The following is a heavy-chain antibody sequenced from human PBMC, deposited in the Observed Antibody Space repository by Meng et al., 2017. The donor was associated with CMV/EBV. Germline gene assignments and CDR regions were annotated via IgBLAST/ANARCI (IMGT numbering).Heavy chain of an antibody. D-gene: IGHD5-24*01. V-gene: IGHV1-18*01. J-gene: IGHJ6*02. Sequence: ASVKVSCKASGYTFTSYGISWVRQAPGQGLEWMGWISAYNGNTNYAQKLQGRVTMTTDTSTSTAYMELSSLRSDDTAVYYCARARLGVEIGAHPSYYYYGMDVWGQGTTVTVSS. CDR1: GYTFTSYG. CDR2: ISAYNGNT. CDR3: ARARLGVEIGAHPSYYYYGMDV.